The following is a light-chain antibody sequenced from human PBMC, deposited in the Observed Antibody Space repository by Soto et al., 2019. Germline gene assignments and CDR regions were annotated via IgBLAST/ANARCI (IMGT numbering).Light chain of an antibody. CDR1: QNINSN. Sequence: EIVLTQSPGTLSLSPGESATLSCRASQNINSNLAWYQQKPGQAPRLLIYDASNRATGIPARFSGSGSGTDFTLTISSLEPEDFAVYYCQQRSNWPPAWTFGQGTKVDIK. J-gene: IGKJ1*01. V-gene: IGKV3-11*01. CDR2: DAS. CDR3: QQRSNWPPAWT.